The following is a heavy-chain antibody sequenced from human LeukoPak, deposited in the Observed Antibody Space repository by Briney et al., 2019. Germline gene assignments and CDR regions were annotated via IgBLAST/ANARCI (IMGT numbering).Heavy chain of an antibody. D-gene: IGHD2-15*01. Sequence: SETLSLTCTVSGGSISSSSYYWGWIRQPPGKGLEWIGSIYYSGSTYCNPSLKSRVTISVDTSKNQFSLKLSSVTAADTAVYYCARRVGCSGGSCYAFDIWGQGTMVTVSS. CDR3: ARRVGCSGGSCYAFDI. CDR1: GGSISSSSYY. J-gene: IGHJ3*02. V-gene: IGHV4-39*01. CDR2: IYYSGST.